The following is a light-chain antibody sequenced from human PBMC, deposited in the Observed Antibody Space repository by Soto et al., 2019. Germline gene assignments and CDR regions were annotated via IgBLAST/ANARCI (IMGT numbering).Light chain of an antibody. J-gene: IGLJ3*02. CDR2: DVH. Sequence: QSVLTQPASVSGSPGQSIAISCTGTSSDVGSDNYVSWYQHHPGRAPKLIIYDVHNRPSGVSNRFSGSKSGNTASLTITGLQAEDEAYYYCSSYTTSITLVFGGGTKLTVL. V-gene: IGLV2-14*03. CDR3: SSYTTSITLV. CDR1: SSDVGSDNY.